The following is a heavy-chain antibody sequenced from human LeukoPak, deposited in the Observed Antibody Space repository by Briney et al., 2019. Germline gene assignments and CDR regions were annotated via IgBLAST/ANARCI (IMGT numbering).Heavy chain of an antibody. CDR3: ARDYPPRPDGSGYEHIDAFDI. J-gene: IGHJ3*02. D-gene: IGHD3-22*01. V-gene: IGHV1-18*01. CDR1: GYTFTSCG. Sequence: GASVKVSCKASGYTFTSCGISWVRQAPGQGLEWMGWISAYNGNTNYAQKLQGRVTMTTDTSTSTAYMELRSLRSDDTAVYYCARDYPPRPDGSGYEHIDAFDIWGQGTMVTVSS. CDR2: ISAYNGNT.